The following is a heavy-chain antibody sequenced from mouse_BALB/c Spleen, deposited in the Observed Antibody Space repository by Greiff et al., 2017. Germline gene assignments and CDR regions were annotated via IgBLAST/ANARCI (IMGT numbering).Heavy chain of an antibody. CDR3: ARYYDYPYYYAMDY. D-gene: IGHD2-4*01. CDR1: GFSLTSYG. Sequence: VQRVESGPGLVQPSQSLSITCTVSGFSLTSYGVHWVRQSPGKGLEWLGVIWSGGSTDYNAAFISRLSISKDNSKSQVFFKMNSLQANDTAIYYCARYYDYPYYYAMDYWGQGTSVTVSS. CDR2: IWSGGST. J-gene: IGHJ4*01. V-gene: IGHV2-2*02.